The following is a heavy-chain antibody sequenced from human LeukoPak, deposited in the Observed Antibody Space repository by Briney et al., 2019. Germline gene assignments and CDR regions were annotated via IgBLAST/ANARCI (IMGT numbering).Heavy chain of an antibody. D-gene: IGHD5-18*01. V-gene: IGHV3-20*04. J-gene: IGHJ4*02. CDR2: INWNGGST. Sequence: GGSLRLSCAASGFTFDDYGMSWVRHTPGKGLEWVSGINWNGGSTVYADSVKGRFTISRDNAKNSLYLQMNSLRAEDTALYYCARYYDVDTAMARGPFDYWGQGTLVTVSS. CDR1: GFTFDDYG. CDR3: ARYYDVDTAMARGPFDY.